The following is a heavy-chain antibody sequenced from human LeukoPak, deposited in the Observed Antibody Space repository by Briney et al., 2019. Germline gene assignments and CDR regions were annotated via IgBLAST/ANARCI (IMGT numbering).Heavy chain of an antibody. J-gene: IGHJ4*02. CDR1: GFTFDDYA. CDR2: ISGDGGST. V-gene: IGHV3-43*02. Sequence: PGGSLTLSCAVSGFTFDDYAMHRARPAPGKGLEWVFLISGDGGSTYYADSVKGRFSISRDNSKNSLYLQMNSLRTEDTALYYCAKDIHSGQQLWVDYWGQGTLVTVSS. CDR3: AKDIHSGQQLWVDY. D-gene: IGHD5-18*01.